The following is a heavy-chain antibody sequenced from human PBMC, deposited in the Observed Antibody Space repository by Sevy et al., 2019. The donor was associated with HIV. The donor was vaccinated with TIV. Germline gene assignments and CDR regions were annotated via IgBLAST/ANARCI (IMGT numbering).Heavy chain of an antibody. J-gene: IGHJ6*02. CDR2: IKQDGSEK. CDR1: GFTFSSYW. CDR3: ASAGIVVVVAARKEHYGMDV. D-gene: IGHD2-15*01. Sequence: GGSLRLSCAASGFTFSSYWMSWVRQAPGKGLERVANIKQDGSEKYYVDSVKGRFTISRDNAKNSLYLQLNSLRAEDTAVYYCASAGIVVVVAARKEHYGMDVWGQGTTVTVSS. V-gene: IGHV3-7*01.